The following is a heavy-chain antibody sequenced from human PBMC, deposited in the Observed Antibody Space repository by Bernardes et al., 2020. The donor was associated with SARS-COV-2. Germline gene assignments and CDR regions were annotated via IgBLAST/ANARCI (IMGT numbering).Heavy chain of an antibody. D-gene: IGHD3-22*01. V-gene: IGHV2-5*04. CDR1: GFSLSPSGLG. CDR2: IYWSDNR. J-gene: IGHJ4*02. Sequence: SGPTLLKPTQTLTLACTFSGFSLSPSGLGVGWIRQPPGKALEWLALIYWSDNRHYSPSLKSRLTITKDTSKNQVVLRMTNMDPVDTGTYYCARTSRGYYEGFDYWGQGTLVTGSS. CDR3: ARTSRGYYEGFDY.